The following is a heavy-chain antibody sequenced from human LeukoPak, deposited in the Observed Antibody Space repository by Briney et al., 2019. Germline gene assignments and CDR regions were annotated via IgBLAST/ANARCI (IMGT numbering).Heavy chain of an antibody. J-gene: IGHJ6*02. Sequence: ASVKVSCKASGYTFTSDGISWVRQAPGQGLEWMGWISAYNGNTNYAQKLQGRVTMTTDTSTSTAYMELRSLRSDDTAVYYCARDCSSTSCYTYNWNYVKDYYYGMDVWGQGTTVTVSS. CDR2: ISAYNGNT. CDR1: GYTFTSDG. V-gene: IGHV1-18*01. CDR3: ARDCSSTSCYTYNWNYVKDYYYGMDV. D-gene: IGHD2-2*02.